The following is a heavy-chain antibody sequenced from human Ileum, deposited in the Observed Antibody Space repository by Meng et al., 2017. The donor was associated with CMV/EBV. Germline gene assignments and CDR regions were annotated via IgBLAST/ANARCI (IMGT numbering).Heavy chain of an antibody. CDR2: TYCESHCYT. D-gene: IGHD4-23*01. CDR1: A. J-gene: IGHJ4*02. CDR3: ARGRNSAFDH. V-gene: IGHV6-1*01. Sequence: AWTWFRLSPSRGLEWLGRTYCESHCYTDYAVSVRSRITINPDTSKNQFSLQLNSVTPEDTAVYYCARGRNSAFDHWGQGILVTVSS.